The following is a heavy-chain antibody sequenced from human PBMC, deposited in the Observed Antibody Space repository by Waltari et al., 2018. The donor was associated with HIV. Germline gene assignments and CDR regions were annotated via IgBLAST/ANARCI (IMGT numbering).Heavy chain of an antibody. CDR3: ARNTYYEKSGYDY. J-gene: IGHJ4*02. CDR2: IHQSGSY. V-gene: IGHV4-38-2*01. D-gene: IGHD3-22*01. Sequence: QVQLQESGPGLVKPSETLSLTCGVSGYSINRGYYWGWIRQPPGKGLEWIGTIHQSGSYYYNPSLQSRVTISVDTSNNRFSLKLRSVTAADTAVYYCARNTYYEKSGYDYWGQGNLVTVSS. CDR1: GYSINRGYY.